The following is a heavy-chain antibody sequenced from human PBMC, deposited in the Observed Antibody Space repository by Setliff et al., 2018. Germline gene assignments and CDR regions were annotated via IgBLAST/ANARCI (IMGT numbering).Heavy chain of an antibody. J-gene: IGHJ4*02. D-gene: IGHD1-26*01. CDR1: GFTFNSYG. V-gene: IGHV3-23*01. CDR2: ISISGGDT. CDR3: AKGSVPIVGTTHSFDY. Sequence: PGGSLRLSCAASGFTFNSYGMSWVRQAPGKGLEWVSIISISGGDTYYADSVKGRFTISRDNSKNTLYLQMNSLRAEDTAVYYCAKGSVPIVGTTHSFDYWGQGTLVTVSS.